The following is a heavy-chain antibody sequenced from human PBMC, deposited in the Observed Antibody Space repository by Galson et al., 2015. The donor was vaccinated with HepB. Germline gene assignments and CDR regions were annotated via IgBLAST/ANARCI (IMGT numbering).Heavy chain of an antibody. V-gene: IGHV3-23*01. D-gene: IGHD5-12*01. J-gene: IGHJ4*02. Sequence: SLRLSCAASGFTFSSYAMSWVRQAPGKGLEWVSAISGSGGSTYYADSVKGRFTISRDNSKNTLYLQMNSLRAEDTAVYYCAKDLPGGGDIEGTGFDYWGQGTLVTVSS. CDR3: AKDLPGGGDIEGTGFDY. CDR1: GFTFSSYA. CDR2: ISGSGGST.